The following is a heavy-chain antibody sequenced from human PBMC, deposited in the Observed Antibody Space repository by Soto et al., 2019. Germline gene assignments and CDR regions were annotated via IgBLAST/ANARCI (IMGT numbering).Heavy chain of an antibody. D-gene: IGHD6-19*01. CDR1: GGTFSNYA. CDR3: ARVEAVAGLYNYHGLDV. Sequence: QVQLVQSGAEVKKPGSSVKVSCKVSGGTFSNYAIDWVRLAPGHGLEWMGGIVPIFGTTYYTQKFQGRATIIADDSTTTAYLEMSSLRSDATAIYYCARVEAVAGLYNYHGLDVWGQGTAVTVSS. CDR2: IVPIFGTT. V-gene: IGHV1-69*12. J-gene: IGHJ6*02.